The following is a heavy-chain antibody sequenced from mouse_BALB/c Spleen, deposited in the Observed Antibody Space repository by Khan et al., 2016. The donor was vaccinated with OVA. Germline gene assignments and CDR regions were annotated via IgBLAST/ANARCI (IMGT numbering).Heavy chain of an antibody. D-gene: IGHD2-4*01. CDR3: TRELRLYYYAMDF. CDR1: GYTFTNHW. Sequence: QVQLQQSGAELVRPGSSAKLSCKASGYTFTNHWINWVKQRPGQGLEWIGNIYPSDDYTNYNENFKDKATLTVDKSSSTAYMQLISPTSEDSAVDYCTRELRLYYYAMDFWGQGTSVTVSS. CDR2: IYPSDDYT. V-gene: IGHV1-69*02. J-gene: IGHJ4*01.